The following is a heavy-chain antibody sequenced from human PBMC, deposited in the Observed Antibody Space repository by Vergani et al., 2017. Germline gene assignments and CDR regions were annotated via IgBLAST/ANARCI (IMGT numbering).Heavy chain of an antibody. Sequence: EKQLVQSGSETKKPGESLKISCQAFGYIFSNFWIGWVRQRPGRGLGWMGIIYPGDSEVKSNPTFRGQVIFSVDTSVNTAYLQWRSLQASDTATYFCAGGKHSSENGEALQLWGQGTNITVSS. V-gene: IGHV5-51*01. CDR3: AGGKHSSENGEALQL. CDR1: GYIFSNFW. CDR2: IYPGDSEV. J-gene: IGHJ3*01. D-gene: IGHD1-1*01.